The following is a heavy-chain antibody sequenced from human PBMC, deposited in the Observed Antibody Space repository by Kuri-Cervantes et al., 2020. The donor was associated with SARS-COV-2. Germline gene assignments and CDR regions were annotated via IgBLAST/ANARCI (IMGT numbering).Heavy chain of an antibody. J-gene: IGHJ5*02. CDR1: GGSFSGYY. CDR3: ARQSPDQYSGSSQWFDP. V-gene: IGHV4-34*01. CDR2: LNHSGST. Sequence: ESLKISCAVYGGSFSGYYWSWIRQPPGKGLEWIGELNHSGSTNYNPSLKSRVTISVDTSKNQFSLKLSSVTAADTAVYYCARQSPDQYSGSSQWFDPWGQGTLVTVSS. D-gene: IGHD1-26*01.